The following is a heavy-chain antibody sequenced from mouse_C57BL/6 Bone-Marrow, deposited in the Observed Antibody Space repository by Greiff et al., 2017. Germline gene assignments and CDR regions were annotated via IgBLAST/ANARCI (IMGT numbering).Heavy chain of an antibody. Sequence: EVMLVESGAELVRPGSSVKMSCKTSGYTFTSYGINWVKQRPGQGLEWIGYIYIGNGYTEYNEKFKGKATLTSDTSSSTAYMQLSSLTSEDSAIYFCARETTGYGSSHWYFDVWGTGTTVTVSS. J-gene: IGHJ1*03. CDR2: IYIGNGYT. CDR3: ARETTGYGSSHWYFDV. V-gene: IGHV1-58*01. CDR1: GYTFTSYG. D-gene: IGHD1-1*01.